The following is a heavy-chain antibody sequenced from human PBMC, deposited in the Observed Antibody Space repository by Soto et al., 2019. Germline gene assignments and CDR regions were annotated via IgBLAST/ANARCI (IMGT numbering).Heavy chain of an antibody. D-gene: IGHD4-17*01. Sequence: QVQLVESGGGVVQHGRSLRLSCAASGFTFSSYAMHWVRQAPGKGLEWVAVISYDGSNKYYADSVKGRFTISRDNSKNTLELQMNSLRAEDTAVYYCARDAPLADYGDYLVELDYWGQGTLVTVSS. CDR3: ARDAPLADYGDYLVELDY. J-gene: IGHJ4*02. CDR1: GFTFSSYA. CDR2: ISYDGSNK. V-gene: IGHV3-30-3*01.